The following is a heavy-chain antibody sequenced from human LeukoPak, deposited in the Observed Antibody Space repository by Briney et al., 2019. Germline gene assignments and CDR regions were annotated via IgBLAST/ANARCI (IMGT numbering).Heavy chain of an antibody. Sequence: PGGSLRLSCAASGFTFSSYAMSWVRQAPGKGLEWVSAISGSGGSTYYADSVKGRFTISRDNSKNTPYLQMNSLRAEDTAVYYCAKGNYYYDSSVLDYWGQGTLVTVSS. D-gene: IGHD3-22*01. J-gene: IGHJ4*02. V-gene: IGHV3-23*01. CDR1: GFTFSSYA. CDR3: AKGNYYYDSSVLDY. CDR2: ISGSGGST.